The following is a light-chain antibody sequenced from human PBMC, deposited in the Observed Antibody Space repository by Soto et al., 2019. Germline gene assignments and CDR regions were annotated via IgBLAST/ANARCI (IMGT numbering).Light chain of an antibody. CDR2: AAT. CDR1: QDISNY. Sequence: DIQMTQSPSSLSASVGDRVTSTCRASQDISNYLAWYQQQPGKVPKLLIYAATTLQSGVPSRFSGSRSGTGFTLTISSLQPEDVATYYCQKYNSVPFTFGPGTKVDV. CDR3: QKYNSVPFT. V-gene: IGKV1-27*01. J-gene: IGKJ3*01.